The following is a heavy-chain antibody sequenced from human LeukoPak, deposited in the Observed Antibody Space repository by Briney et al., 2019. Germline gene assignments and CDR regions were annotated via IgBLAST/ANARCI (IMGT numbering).Heavy chain of an antibody. V-gene: IGHV3-48*04. CDR1: GFTFSSYS. CDR3: ASCYGTCYLGDY. Sequence: GGSLRLSCAASGFTFSSYSMNWVRQAPGKGLEWVSYISSSGSTIYYADSVKGRFTISRDNAKNSLYLQMNSLRAEDTAVYYCASCYGTCYLGDYWGQGTLVTVSS. CDR2: ISSSGSTI. D-gene: IGHD2-2*01. J-gene: IGHJ4*02.